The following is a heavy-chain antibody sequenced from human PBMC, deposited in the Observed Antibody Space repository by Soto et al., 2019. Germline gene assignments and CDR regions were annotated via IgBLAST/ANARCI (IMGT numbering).Heavy chain of an antibody. V-gene: IGHV5-10-1*01. CDR3: ASNLETPNYYYYGMDV. CDR2: IDPSDSYT. Sequence: PRESLKISCKGSGYSFTSYWISWVRQMPGKGLEWMGRIDPSDSYTNYSPSFQGHVTISADKSISTAYLQWSSLKASDTAMYYCASNLETPNYYYYGMDVWGQGTTVTVSS. D-gene: IGHD1-1*01. J-gene: IGHJ6*02. CDR1: GYSFTSYW.